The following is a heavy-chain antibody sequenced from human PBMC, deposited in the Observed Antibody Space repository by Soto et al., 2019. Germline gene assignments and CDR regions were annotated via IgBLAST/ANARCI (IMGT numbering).Heavy chain of an antibody. D-gene: IGHD6-19*01. CDR2: MNPNSGNT. CDR3: ARSNSLGNLYSSGCYYFDY. J-gene: IGHJ4*02. CDR1: GYTFTSYD. Sequence: QVQLVQSGAEVKKPGASVKVSCKASGYTFTSYDINWVRQATGQGLEWMGWMNPNSGNTGYAQKFQGRVTMTRNTSISTAYMELSSLRSEDTAVYYCARSNSLGNLYSSGCYYFDYWGQGTLVTVSS. V-gene: IGHV1-8*01.